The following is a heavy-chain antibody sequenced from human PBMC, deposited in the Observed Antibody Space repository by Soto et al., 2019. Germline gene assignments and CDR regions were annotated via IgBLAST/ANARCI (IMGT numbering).Heavy chain of an antibody. J-gene: IGHJ4*02. CDR3: AHRVLRTVFGLVTTTAIYFDF. V-gene: IGHV2-5*02. CDR2: IYWDDDK. D-gene: IGHD3-3*01. Sequence: QITLKESGPPVVNPTETLTLTCTFSGFSLTTSGVGVGWVRQSPGKAPEWLALIYWDDDKRYSTSLNSRLIITKDTSKNQVVLTMANVDPADTATYYCAHRVLRTVFGLVTTTAIYFDFWGPGTPVGVSS. CDR1: GFSLTTSGVG.